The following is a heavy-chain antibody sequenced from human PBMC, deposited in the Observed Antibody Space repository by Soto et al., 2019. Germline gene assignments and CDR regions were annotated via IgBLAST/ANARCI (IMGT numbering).Heavy chain of an antibody. CDR2: IYHSGST. Sequence: QVQLRESGPGLVKPSGTLSLTCAVSGGSISSSNWWSWVRQPPGKGLEWIGEIYHSGSTNYNPSLKIRVTMSVDKSKNQFALKLSSVTAADTAVYYCARDGPYPERDAFDIWGQGTMVTVSS. V-gene: IGHV4-4*02. CDR3: ARDGPYPERDAFDI. CDR1: GGSISSSNW. D-gene: IGHD2-2*01. J-gene: IGHJ3*02.